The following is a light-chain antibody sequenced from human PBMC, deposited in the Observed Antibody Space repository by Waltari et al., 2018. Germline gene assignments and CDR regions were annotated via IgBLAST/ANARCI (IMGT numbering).Light chain of an antibody. Sequence: TVLTQSPGTLSLSPGERATLSCRASQSVSSSYLAWYQQTPGQAPRLLIYGASSRATGIPDRFSGSESGTDFTLTISRLEPEDFAVYYCQLFANSPPLTFGGGTKVEIK. CDR2: GAS. J-gene: IGKJ4*01. V-gene: IGKV3-20*01. CDR3: QLFANSPPLT. CDR1: QSVSSSY.